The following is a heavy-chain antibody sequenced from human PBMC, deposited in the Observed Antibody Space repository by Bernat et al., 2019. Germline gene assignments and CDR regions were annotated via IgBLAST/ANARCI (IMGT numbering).Heavy chain of an antibody. CDR3: ARHMNTNWNDLDY. D-gene: IGHD1-1*01. V-gene: IGHV3-66*04. CDR2: INSGGNT. Sequence: EVQLVESGGGVVQPGGSLRLSCAASGFTFSTHWMHWVRQVPGKGLVWVSVINSGGNTNYADSVKGRITISRDNSKNTVYLQMNSLRVEDTAVYYCARHMNTNWNDLDYWGQGTLVTVSS. J-gene: IGHJ4*02. CDR1: GFTFSTHW.